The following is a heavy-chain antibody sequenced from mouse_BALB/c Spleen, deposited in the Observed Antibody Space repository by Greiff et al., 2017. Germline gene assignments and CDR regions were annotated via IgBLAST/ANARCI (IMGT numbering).Heavy chain of an antibody. CDR2: INPSNGRT. J-gene: IGHJ4*01. CDR1: GYTFTSYW. V-gene: IGHV1S81*02. D-gene: IGHD2-14*01. CDR3: ATFYYRYDVGYAMDY. Sequence: QVQLQQPGADLVKPGASVKLSCTASGYTFTSYWMHWVKQRPGQGLEWIGEINPSNGRTNYNEKFKSKATLTVDKSSSTAYMQLSSLTSEDSAVYYWATFYYRYDVGYAMDYWGQGTSVTVSS.